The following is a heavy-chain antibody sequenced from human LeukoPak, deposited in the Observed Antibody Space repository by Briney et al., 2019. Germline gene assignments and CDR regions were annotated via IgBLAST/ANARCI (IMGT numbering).Heavy chain of an antibody. D-gene: IGHD6-13*01. CDR3: ARDYSSSLDP. J-gene: IGHJ5*02. CDR1: GYSISSGYY. Sequence: SETLSLTCTVSGYSISSGYYWGWVRQPPGKGLEWIGEIYHSGSTNYNPSLKSRVTISVDKSKNQFSLKLSSVTAADTAVYYCARDYSSSLDPWGQGTLVTVSS. V-gene: IGHV4-38-2*02. CDR2: IYHSGST.